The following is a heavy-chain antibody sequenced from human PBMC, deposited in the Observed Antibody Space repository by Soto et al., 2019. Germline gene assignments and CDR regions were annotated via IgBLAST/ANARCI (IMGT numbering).Heavy chain of an antibody. D-gene: IGHD4-4*01. J-gene: IGHJ6*02. CDR3: ARLGNSNYYYYGMEV. V-gene: IGHV4-39*01. CDR2: IYYIGST. Sequence: SETLSLTCTVSGGSISSSSYYWGWIRQPPGKGLEWIGSIYYIGSTYYNPSLKSRVTISVDTSKNQFSLKLSSVTAADTAVYYCARLGNSNYYYYGMEVWGQRTTVTL. CDR1: GGSISSSSYY.